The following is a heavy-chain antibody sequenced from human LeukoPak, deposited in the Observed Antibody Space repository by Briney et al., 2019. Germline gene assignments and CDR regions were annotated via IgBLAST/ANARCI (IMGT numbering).Heavy chain of an antibody. V-gene: IGHV3-74*01. CDR2: IYNSGSST. CDR3: ARETYYYDSSGYYDAFDI. J-gene: IGHJ3*02. Sequence: GRTLRLSCAASGFTFSSYWMHWVRQAPGKGPVWVSRIYNSGSSTSYADSVKGRFTISRDNAKNTLYLQMNSLRAEDTAVYYCARETYYYDSSGYYDAFDIWGQGTMVTVAS. CDR1: GFTFSSYW. D-gene: IGHD3-22*01.